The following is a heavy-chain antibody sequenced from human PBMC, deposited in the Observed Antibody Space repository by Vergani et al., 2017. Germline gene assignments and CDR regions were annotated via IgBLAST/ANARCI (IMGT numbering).Heavy chain of an antibody. CDR3: ARVRYQLYYYYYMDV. D-gene: IGHD2-2*01. CDR1: GFTFSSYA. CDR2: ISYDGSNK. J-gene: IGHJ6*03. Sequence: QVQLVESGGGVVQPGRSLRLSCAASGFTFSSYAMHWVRQAPGQGLEWVAVISYDGSNKYYADSVKGRFTISSSTAKNSLYLQMNSLRADDTAVYYCARVRYQLYYYYYMDVWGKGTTVTVSS. V-gene: IGHV3-30*07.